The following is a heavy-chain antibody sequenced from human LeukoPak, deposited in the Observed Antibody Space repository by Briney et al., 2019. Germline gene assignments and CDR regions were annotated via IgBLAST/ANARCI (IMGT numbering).Heavy chain of an antibody. Sequence: GGSLRLSCAASGFTFDDYAMHWVRQAPGKGLEWVSLISWDGGSTYYADSVKGRFTISRDNSKNSLYLQMNSLRAEDTALYYWAKGGATSRTLDYWGQGTLVTVSS. CDR1: GFTFDDYA. CDR2: ISWDGGST. V-gene: IGHV3-43D*04. CDR3: AKGGATSRTLDY. J-gene: IGHJ4*02. D-gene: IGHD5-12*01.